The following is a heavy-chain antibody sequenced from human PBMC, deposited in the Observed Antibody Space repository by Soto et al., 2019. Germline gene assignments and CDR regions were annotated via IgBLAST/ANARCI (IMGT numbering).Heavy chain of an antibody. J-gene: IGHJ4*02. Sequence: SETLSLTCTVSGGSISSGDYYWSWIRQPPGKGLEWIGYIYYSGSTYYNTSLKSRVTISVDTSKNQFSLKLSSVTAADTAVYYCARSYYDILTGPYYFDYWGQGTLVTVSS. CDR1: GGSISSGDYY. CDR2: IYYSGST. D-gene: IGHD3-9*01. V-gene: IGHV4-30-4*01. CDR3: ARSYYDILTGPYYFDY.